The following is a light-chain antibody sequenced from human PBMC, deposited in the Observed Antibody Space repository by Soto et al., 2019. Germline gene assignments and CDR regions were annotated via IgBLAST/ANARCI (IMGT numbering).Light chain of an antibody. J-gene: IGKJ4*01. V-gene: IGKV1-13*02. CDR1: QGISSA. Sequence: AIQVTQSPSSLSASVGDRVTITCRVSQGISSAVVWYQQKPGKSPKLLIYDASSLEGGVPSRFSGSGYGTDFTLTISSLQPEDFATYYCQQFDSYPLTFGGGTKVEVK. CDR3: QQFDSYPLT. CDR2: DAS.